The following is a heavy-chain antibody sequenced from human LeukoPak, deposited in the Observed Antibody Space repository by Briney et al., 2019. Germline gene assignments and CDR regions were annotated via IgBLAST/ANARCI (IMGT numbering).Heavy chain of an antibody. CDR2: IDPNSGGT. CDR3: ARDRAIWYYYMDV. CDR1: GYTFTDYY. Sequence: ASVKVSCKASGYTFTDYYIHWVRQAPGQGLEWMGWIDPNSGGTNYAQKFQGRVTMTRDTSISTAYMELSRLRSDDTAVYYCARDRAIWYYYMDVWGKGTTVTVSS. J-gene: IGHJ6*03. D-gene: IGHD3-3*01. V-gene: IGHV1-2*02.